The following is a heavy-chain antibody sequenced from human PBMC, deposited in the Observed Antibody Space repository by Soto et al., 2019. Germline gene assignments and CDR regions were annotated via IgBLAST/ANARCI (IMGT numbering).Heavy chain of an antibody. V-gene: IGHV4-4*07. CDR3: ARGQRFSDWFDP. CDR1: GGAITSYY. D-gene: IGHD3-3*01. CDR2: IYSSGST. J-gene: IGHJ5*02. Sequence: PSETLSLTCTVSGGAITSYYWTWIRQPAGKGLEWIGRIYSSGSTKYNPSLQSRISMSLDTSKNKFSLTMASVTAADTAVYYCARGQRFSDWFDPWGQGTLVTASS.